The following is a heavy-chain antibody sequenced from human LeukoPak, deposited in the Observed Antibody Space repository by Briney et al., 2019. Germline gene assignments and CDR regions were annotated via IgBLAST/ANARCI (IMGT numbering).Heavy chain of an antibody. CDR2: IIPIFGTA. D-gene: IGHD3-22*01. Sequence: SVKVSCKASGGTFSSYAISWVRQAPGQGLEWMGGIIPIFGTANYAQKFQGRVTITADESTSTAYMELSSLRPEDTAAYYCARVSLSGNYPIDYWGQGTLVTVSS. V-gene: IGHV1-69*01. J-gene: IGHJ4*02. CDR1: GGTFSSYA. CDR3: ARVSLSGNYPIDY.